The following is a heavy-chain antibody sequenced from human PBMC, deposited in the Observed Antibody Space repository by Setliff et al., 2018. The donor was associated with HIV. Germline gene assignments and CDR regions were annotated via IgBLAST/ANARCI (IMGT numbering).Heavy chain of an antibody. J-gene: IGHJ4*02. V-gene: IGHV3-7*01. D-gene: IGHD6-13*01. Sequence: PGGSLRLSCAASGFTLSEYWMSWVRQAPGKGLEWVANIKEDGSAKNYVDSVQGRFTISRDNAKNSVHLQMNSLRGEDTAIYYCAGSMGYFVKADWGRGIQVTVSS. CDR2: IKEDGSAK. CDR3: AGSMGYFVKAD. CDR1: GFTLSEYW.